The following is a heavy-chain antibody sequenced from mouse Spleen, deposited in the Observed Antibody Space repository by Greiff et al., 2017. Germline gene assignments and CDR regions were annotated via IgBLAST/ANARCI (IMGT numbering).Heavy chain of an antibody. J-gene: IGHJ4*01. CDR3: AREAWLLRYAMDY. Sequence: EVKLQQSGPELVKPGASVKISCKASGYTFTDYYMNWVKQSHGKSLEWIGDINPNNGGTSYNQKFKGKATLTVDKSSSTAYMELRSLTSEDSAVYYCAREAWLLRYAMDYWGQGTSVTVSS. CDR2: INPNNGGT. V-gene: IGHV1-26*01. D-gene: IGHD2-3*01. CDR1: GYTFTDYY.